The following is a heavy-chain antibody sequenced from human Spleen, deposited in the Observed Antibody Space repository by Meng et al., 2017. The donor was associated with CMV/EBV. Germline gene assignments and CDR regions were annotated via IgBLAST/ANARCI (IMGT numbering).Heavy chain of an antibody. CDR2: ISSSSSYI. D-gene: IGHD6-13*01. CDR1: GFTASDAW. V-gene: IGHV3-21*01. Sequence: GGSLRLSCAASGFTASDAWMSWVRQAPGKGLEWVSSISSSSSYIYYADSVKGRFTISRDNAKNSLYLQMNSLRAEDTAVYYCARDVRAAAAALDYYYYYGMDVWGQGTTVTVSS. J-gene: IGHJ6*02. CDR3: ARDVRAAAAALDYYYYYGMDV.